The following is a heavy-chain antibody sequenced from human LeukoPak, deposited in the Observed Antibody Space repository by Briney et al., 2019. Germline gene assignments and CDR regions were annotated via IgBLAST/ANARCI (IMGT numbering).Heavy chain of an antibody. CDR2: INPSGGST. CDR1: GYTFTSYY. J-gene: IGHJ4*02. Sequence: ASVKVSCKASGYTFTSYYMHWVRQAPGQGLEWMGIINPSGGSTSYAQKFQGRVTMTRDTSTSTVYMELSSLRSEDTAVYYCARDHSMWEWLPRNSYFDYWGQGTLVTVSS. V-gene: IGHV1-46*01. CDR3: ARDHSMWEWLPRNSYFDY. D-gene: IGHD3-3*01.